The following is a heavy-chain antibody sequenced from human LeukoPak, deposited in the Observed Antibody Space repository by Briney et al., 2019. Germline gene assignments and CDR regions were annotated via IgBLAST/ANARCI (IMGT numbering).Heavy chain of an antibody. D-gene: IGHD6-19*01. J-gene: IGHJ4*02. CDR2: ISESDKAT. Sequence: GGSLRLSCAASGFTLTNNAMSWVRQAPGKGLEWVSTISESDKATYYADSVKGRFTISGDISKNTMYLQMNSLRVEDTAIYYCTIRDSGWYPINFWGQGALVTVSS. CDR1: GFTLTNNA. V-gene: IGHV3-23*01. CDR3: TIRDSGWYPINF.